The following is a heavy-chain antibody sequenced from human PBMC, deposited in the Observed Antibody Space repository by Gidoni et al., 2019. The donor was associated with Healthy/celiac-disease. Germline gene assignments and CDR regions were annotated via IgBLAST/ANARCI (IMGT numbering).Heavy chain of an antibody. D-gene: IGHD3-22*01. Sequence: EVQLVESGGGLVKPGGSLRLSCAASGFTFSSYSMNWVRQAPGKGLEWVSSISSSSSYIYYADSVKGRFTISRDNAKNSLYLQMNSLRAEDTAVYYCAIGAYYYDSSAPAVDAFDIWGQGTMVTVSS. CDR2: ISSSSSYI. J-gene: IGHJ3*02. CDR3: AIGAYYYDSSAPAVDAFDI. V-gene: IGHV3-21*01. CDR1: GFTFSSYS.